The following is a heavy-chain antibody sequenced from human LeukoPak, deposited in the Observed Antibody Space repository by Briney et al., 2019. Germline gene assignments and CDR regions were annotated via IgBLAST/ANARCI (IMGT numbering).Heavy chain of an antibody. CDR3: ATGYPFGNWFDP. D-gene: IGHD3-16*01. V-gene: IGHV1-3*01. J-gene: IGHJ5*02. CDR2: INAGNGNT. Sequence: ASVKVSCKASGYTFTSYAMHWVRQAPGQRLEWMGWINAGNGNTKYSQKFQGRVTITRDTSASTAYMELSSLRSEDTAVYYCATGYPFGNWFDPWGQGTLVTVSS. CDR1: GYTFTSYA.